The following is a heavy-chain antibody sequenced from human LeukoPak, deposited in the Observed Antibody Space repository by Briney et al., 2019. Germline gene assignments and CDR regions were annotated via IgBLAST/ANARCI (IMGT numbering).Heavy chain of an antibody. Sequence: PGGSLRLSCAASGFSFNSYAMNWVRQAPGKGLEWVSAVSGRGERTYYADFVQGRFSISRDNSKDTVYLQMNSLRAGDTAVYYCAKEGIYDYVWGSYRPFDYWGQGTLVTVSS. J-gene: IGHJ4*02. CDR2: VSGRGERT. D-gene: IGHD3-16*02. V-gene: IGHV3-23*01. CDR1: GFSFNSYA. CDR3: AKEGIYDYVWGSYRPFDY.